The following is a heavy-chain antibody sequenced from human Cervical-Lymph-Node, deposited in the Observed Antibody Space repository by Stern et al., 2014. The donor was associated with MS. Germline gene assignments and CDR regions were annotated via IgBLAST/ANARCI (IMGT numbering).Heavy chain of an antibody. V-gene: IGHV3-64*01. Sequence: VQLVESGGGLVQPGESLRLSCSTSGFTFSGYAMHWVRQAPGKGLEFVSAISSNGGTIYYANSVKGRFTISRDNSKNTLYLQMGSLRAEDMAIYYCARRGLSRGNDYWGQGTLVTVSS. CDR2: ISSNGGTI. D-gene: IGHD3-16*01. J-gene: IGHJ4*02. CDR1: GFTFSGYA. CDR3: ARRGLSRGNDY.